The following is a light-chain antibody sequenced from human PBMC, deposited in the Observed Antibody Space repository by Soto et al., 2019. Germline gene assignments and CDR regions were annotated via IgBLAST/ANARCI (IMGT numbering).Light chain of an antibody. CDR2: EGS. Sequence: ALTQPASVSGSPGQSITISCTGTRSDVGSYNLVSWYQQHPGKAPKLMIYEGSKRPSAVSNRLSSSKSGNTASLTSFGIQDEDEDDCYCCAYAVSSTTVVFGGGTKLTVL. V-gene: IGLV2-23*01. CDR3: CAYAVSSTTVV. CDR1: RSDVGSYNL. J-gene: IGLJ2*01.